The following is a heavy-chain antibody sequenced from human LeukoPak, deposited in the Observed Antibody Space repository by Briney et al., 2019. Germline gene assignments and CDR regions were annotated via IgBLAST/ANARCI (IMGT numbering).Heavy chain of an antibody. D-gene: IGHD1-7*01. CDR3: ARRAITGTTGDFDY. V-gene: IGHV1-2*02. CDR1: GYTFTVCY. Sequence: ASVKVSCKASGYTFTVCYMHWVRQTPGQGLERMGWINPNSGGTNYAQKFEGRVTMTRDTSISTAYMELSRLTSDDTAVYYCARRAITGTTGDFDYWGQGTLVTVSS. J-gene: IGHJ4*02. CDR2: INPNSGGT.